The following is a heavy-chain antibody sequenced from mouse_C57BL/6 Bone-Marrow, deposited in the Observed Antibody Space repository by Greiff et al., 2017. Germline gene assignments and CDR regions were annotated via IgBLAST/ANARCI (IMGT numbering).Heavy chain of an antibody. CDR1: GFNIKDDY. CDR2: IDPENGDT. D-gene: IGHD1-1*01. V-gene: IGHV14-4*01. J-gene: IGHJ2*01. CDR3: TSLLRCDY. Sequence: VQLQQSGAELVRPGASVKLSCTASGFNIKDDYMHWVKQRPEQGLEWIGWIDPENGDTEYASKVQGKATITADTSSNTAYLQLSSLTSEDTAVYYCTSLLRCDYWGQGTTLTVSS.